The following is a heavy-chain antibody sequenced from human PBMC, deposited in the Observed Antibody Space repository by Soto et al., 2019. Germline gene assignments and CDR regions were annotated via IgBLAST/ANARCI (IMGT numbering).Heavy chain of an antibody. Sequence: QVRLEQSGAEVKKPGSSVKISCKASGGTLSDHGVSWLRQAPGQGLEWVGGTIPVFNTAKYAPKFQGRVTIAADKSTNIAYMELGSLRSDDTAFYYCARGVYGSGNYYTGPSAFDIWGQGTLVILSS. CDR3: ARGVYGSGNYYTGPSAFDI. D-gene: IGHD3-10*01. CDR2: TIPVFNTA. V-gene: IGHV1-69*06. J-gene: IGHJ3*02. CDR1: GGTLSDHG.